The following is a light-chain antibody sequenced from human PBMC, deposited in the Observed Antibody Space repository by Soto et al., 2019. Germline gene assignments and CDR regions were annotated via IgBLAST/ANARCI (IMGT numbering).Light chain of an antibody. V-gene: IGKV2-28*01. J-gene: IGKJ1*01. Sequence: DIVMPPSPLSLPVTPGAPASISCRSSQSLLHSNGYNYLDWYLQKPGQSPQLLIYWGSNRASVVPERFRGSGSGTDFNMKINSVEAEDVGLYFCKQGPQSPPTFGQGTQVESK. CDR1: QSLLHSNGYNY. CDR2: WGS. CDR3: KQGPQSPPT.